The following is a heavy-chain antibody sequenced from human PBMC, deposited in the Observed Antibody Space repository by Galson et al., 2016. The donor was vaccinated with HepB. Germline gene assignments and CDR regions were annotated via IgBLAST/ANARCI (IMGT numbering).Heavy chain of an antibody. CDR1: GFNFRNYM. V-gene: IGHV3-21*01. J-gene: IGHJ3*02. CDR2: ISGNTDFT. CDR3: ARDPAQRSCNGANCWGAFDI. D-gene: IGHD2-15*01. Sequence: SLRLSCAASGFNFRNYMMDWVRLPPGKGLEWVSGISGNTDFTYYADSAKGRFTISRDNAKSSLYLHMNSLRAQDTAVYHCARDPAQRSCNGANCWGAFDIWGQGTMVTVSS.